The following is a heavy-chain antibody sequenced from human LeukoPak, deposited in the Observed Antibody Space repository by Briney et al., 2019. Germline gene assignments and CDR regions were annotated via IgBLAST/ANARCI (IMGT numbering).Heavy chain of an antibody. D-gene: IGHD3-22*01. CDR2: ISAYNGNT. CDR3: ARVKTPYYYDSSGYYYH. Sequence: GASVKVSCKASGYTLTSYGISWVRQAPGQGLEWMGWISAYNGNTNYAQKLQGRVTMTTDTSTSTAYMELRSLRSDDTAVYYCARVKTPYYYDSSGYYYHWGQGTLVTVSS. V-gene: IGHV1-18*01. CDR1: GYTLTSYG. J-gene: IGHJ5*02.